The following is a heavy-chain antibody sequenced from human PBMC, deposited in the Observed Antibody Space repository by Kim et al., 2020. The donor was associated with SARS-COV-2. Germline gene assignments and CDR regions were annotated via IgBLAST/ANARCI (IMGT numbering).Heavy chain of an antibody. D-gene: IGHD3-3*01. V-gene: IGHV3-23*01. CDR2: ISGSGGST. J-gene: IGHJ6*02. Sequence: GGSLRLSCAASGFTFSSYAMSWVRQAPGKGLEWVSAISGSGGSTYYADSVKGRFTISRDNSKNTLYLQMNSLRAEDTAVYYCAKDRFLEWFRSSGAGMDVWGQGTTVTVSS. CDR3: AKDRFLEWFRSSGAGMDV. CDR1: GFTFSSYA.